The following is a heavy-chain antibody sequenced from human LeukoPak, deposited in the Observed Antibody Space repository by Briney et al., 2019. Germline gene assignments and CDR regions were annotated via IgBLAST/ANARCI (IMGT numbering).Heavy chain of an antibody. Sequence: SETLSLTCAVYNGSFSGYYWSWIRQSPGKGLEWIGEINHTGRTNYNPALKSRVIISVDTFKNQFSLKLKSVTAADTAIYFCARGSSTAYVWGQGTLVAVSS. J-gene: IGHJ4*02. CDR1: NGSFSGYY. CDR2: INHTGRT. D-gene: IGHD6-13*01. V-gene: IGHV4-34*01. CDR3: ARGSSTAYV.